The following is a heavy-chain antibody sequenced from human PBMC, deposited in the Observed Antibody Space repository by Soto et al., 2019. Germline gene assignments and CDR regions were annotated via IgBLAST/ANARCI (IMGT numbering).Heavy chain of an antibody. V-gene: IGHV1-2*02. Sequence: HVQLVQSGAEVKKPGASVKVSCKASGYTFTGYYMHWVRQAPGQGLEWMGWINPKSGGTNYAQKFQGRVTMTRDRSSSTAYMELSRLRSEDTAVYYCARDDVGATLDYLAYWGEGTVVTVSS. CDR3: ARDDVGATLDYLAY. CDR1: GYTFTGYY. CDR2: INPKSGGT. D-gene: IGHD1-26*01. J-gene: IGHJ4*02.